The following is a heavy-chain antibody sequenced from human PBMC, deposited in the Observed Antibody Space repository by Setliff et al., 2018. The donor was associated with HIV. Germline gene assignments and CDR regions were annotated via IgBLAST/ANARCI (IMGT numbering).Heavy chain of an antibody. J-gene: IGHJ4*02. CDR2: IRYDGSNK. D-gene: IGHD3-16*01. CDR1: GFTFSSYG. Sequence: PGGSLRLSCAASGFTFSSYGMHWVRQAPGKGLEWVAFIRYDGSNKYYTDSVKGRFTISRDNSKNTLYLQMNSLRAEDTAGYYCAKEAIYVGYVDYWGQGTLVTVSS. V-gene: IGHV3-30*02. CDR3: AKEAIYVGYVDY.